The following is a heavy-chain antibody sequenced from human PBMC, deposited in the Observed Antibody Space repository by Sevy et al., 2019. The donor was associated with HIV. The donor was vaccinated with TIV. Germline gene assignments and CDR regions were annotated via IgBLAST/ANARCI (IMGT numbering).Heavy chain of an antibody. CDR2: IYSGGST. Sequence: GGSLRLSCAASGFTVSSNYMSWVRQAPGKGLEWVSVIYSGGSTYYADSVKGRFTISRDNSKNTLYLQMNSLRAEDTAVYYCARGTDYDSSGYLDYWGQGTLVTVSS. D-gene: IGHD3-22*01. J-gene: IGHJ4*02. CDR1: GFTVSSNY. V-gene: IGHV3-53*05. CDR3: ARGTDYDSSGYLDY.